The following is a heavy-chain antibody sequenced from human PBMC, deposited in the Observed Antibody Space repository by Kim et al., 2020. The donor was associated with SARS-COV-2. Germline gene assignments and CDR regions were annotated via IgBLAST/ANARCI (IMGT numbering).Heavy chain of an antibody. CDR3: ARDREGSVSQDY. V-gene: IGHV4-59*01. J-gene: IGHJ4*02. Sequence: NYNPTTKSRVTISVDTSKNQFYLKLSSGTAADTAVYYCARDREGSVSQDYWGQGTLVTVSA. D-gene: IGHD2-15*01.